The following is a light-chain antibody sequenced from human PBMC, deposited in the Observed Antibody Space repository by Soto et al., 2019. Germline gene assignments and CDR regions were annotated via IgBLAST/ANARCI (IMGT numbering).Light chain of an antibody. V-gene: IGLV2-14*01. Sequence: QSVLTQPASVSGSPGQSITISCTGTSSDVAGYNYVSWYQQHPDKAPKLMIYEVNNRPSGVSNRFSGSKSGNTAFLTISGLQAEDEADYYCSSFTSSSTLVFGGGTKVTVL. CDR2: EVN. J-gene: IGLJ3*02. CDR3: SSFTSSSTLV. CDR1: SSDVAGYNY.